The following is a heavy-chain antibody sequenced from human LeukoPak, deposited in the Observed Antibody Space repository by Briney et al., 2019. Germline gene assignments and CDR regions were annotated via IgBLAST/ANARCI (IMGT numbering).Heavy chain of an antibody. D-gene: IGHD3-22*01. CDR3: AKDRYYDSSGYRSPYFDY. J-gene: IGHJ4*02. Sequence: GSLRLSCAASGFTFSSYGMHWVRQAPGKGLEGVAFIRYDGSNKYYADSVKGRFTISRDNSKNTLYLQMNSLRAEDTAVYYCAKDRYYDSSGYRSPYFDYWGQGTLVTVSS. CDR2: IRYDGSNK. CDR1: GFTFSSYG. V-gene: IGHV3-30*02.